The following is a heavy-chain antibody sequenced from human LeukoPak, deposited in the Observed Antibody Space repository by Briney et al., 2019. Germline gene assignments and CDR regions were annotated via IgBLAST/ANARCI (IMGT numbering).Heavy chain of an antibody. CDR3: ARDSGGFSSVYYDAFDF. CDR2: IRGDGGLK. CDR1: GFTFSNYW. D-gene: IGHD5/OR15-5a*01. V-gene: IGHV3-7*01. J-gene: IGHJ3*01. Sequence: GGSLRLSCAASGFTFSNYWMIWVRQAPGKGLEWVANIRGDGGLKYYVDSVKGRFTISRDNAKNSLYLQMNSLRAEDMAIYYCARDSGGFSSVYYDAFDFWGQGTVVTVSS.